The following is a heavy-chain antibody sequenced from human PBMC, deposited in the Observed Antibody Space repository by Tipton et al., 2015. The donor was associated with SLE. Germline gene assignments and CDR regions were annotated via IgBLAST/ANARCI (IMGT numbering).Heavy chain of an antibody. Sequence: SLRLSCAASGFTFSSYAIHWFRQAPGKGLEYVSAISSNGGSTYYADSVKGRFTISRDNSKNTLYLQMGSLRAEDMAVYYCARLGSYWANDAFDIWGQGTMVTVSS. CDR1: GFTFSSYA. J-gene: IGHJ3*02. D-gene: IGHD1-26*01. V-gene: IGHV3-64*02. CDR2: ISSNGGST. CDR3: ARLGSYWANDAFDI.